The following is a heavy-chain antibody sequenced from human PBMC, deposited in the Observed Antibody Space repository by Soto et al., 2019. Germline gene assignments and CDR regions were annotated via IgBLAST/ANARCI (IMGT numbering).Heavy chain of an antibody. J-gene: IGHJ5*01. CDR3: ARVHKNWFDS. V-gene: IGHV5-10-1*01. CDR2: IDPSDSYT. Sequence: GQSMQICCKAFGYNFTAFWIHWVRQMPGKCLEWLGKIDPSDSYTNYSPSFEGHVTMSTDNSIATAYLQWSSLRASETALYFCARVHKNWFDSWAQGTMVTVSS. CDR1: GYNFTAFW.